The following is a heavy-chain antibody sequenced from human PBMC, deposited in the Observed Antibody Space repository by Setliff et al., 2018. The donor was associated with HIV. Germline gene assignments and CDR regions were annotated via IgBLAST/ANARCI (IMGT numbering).Heavy chain of an antibody. CDR1: GFTFSSYE. V-gene: IGHV3-48*03. CDR3: ARDVSWRVRTYIDY. Sequence: GGSLRLSCAASGFTFSSYEMNWVRQAPGKGLEWVSYISSSSSTIYYADSVKGRFTISRDNAKNSLYLQMNSLRAEDTAVYYCARDVSWRVRTYIDYWGQGALVTVSS. J-gene: IGHJ4*02. CDR2: ISSSSSTI. D-gene: IGHD3-3*01.